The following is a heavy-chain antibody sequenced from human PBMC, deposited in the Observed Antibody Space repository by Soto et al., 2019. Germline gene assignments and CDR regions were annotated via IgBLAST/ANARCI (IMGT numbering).Heavy chain of an antibody. CDR3: WRSLAPTDFNYTDSRHYYNWLDP. V-gene: IGHV1-2*02. Sequence: GASVKVSCKASGYTFTGYYLHWVRQAPGQGLEWMGWINPKSGGNKYAQNFQGRVTMTRDTSISTAYLDLSRLSSDDTAVYYFWRSLAPTDFNYTDSRHYYNWLDPWGQGTLVTVSS. CDR1: GYTFTGYY. J-gene: IGHJ5*02. D-gene: IGHD3-22*01. CDR2: INPKSGGN.